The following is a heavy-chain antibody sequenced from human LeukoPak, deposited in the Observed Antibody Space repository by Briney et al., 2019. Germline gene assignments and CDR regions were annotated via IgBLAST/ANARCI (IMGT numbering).Heavy chain of an antibody. Sequence: SQTLSLTCTVSGGSISSGDYSWRWIRQPPGKGLEWIGYIYYSGSTYYNPSLKSRVTISVDTSKNQFSLKLSSVTAADTAVYYCAREHYDILTGYYRPVFAFDIWGQGTMVTVSS. D-gene: IGHD3-9*01. V-gene: IGHV4-30-4*08. CDR2: IYYSGST. CDR1: GGSISSGDYS. CDR3: AREHYDILTGYYRPVFAFDI. J-gene: IGHJ3*02.